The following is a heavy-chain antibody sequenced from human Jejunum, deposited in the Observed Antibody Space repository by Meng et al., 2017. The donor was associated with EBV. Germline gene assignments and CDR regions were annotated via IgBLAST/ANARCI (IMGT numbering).Heavy chain of an antibody. CDR1: GDSTSSSHW. CDR2: MHPGGST. V-gene: IGHV4-4*02. Sequence: QVQLQGSGPGPVKPSGTLSLTCAVSGDSTSSSHWWSWVRQPPGKGLEWIGEMHPGGSTNYNPSLKSRVTISVDNSKNQFSLKLTSVTAADTAVYYCAKSNDYSLNSWGQGTLVTVSS. CDR3: AKSNDYSLNS. J-gene: IGHJ4*02. D-gene: IGHD4-11*01.